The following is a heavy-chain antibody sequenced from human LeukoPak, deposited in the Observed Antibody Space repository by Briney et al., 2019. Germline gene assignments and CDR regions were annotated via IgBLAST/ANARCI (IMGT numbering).Heavy chain of an antibody. V-gene: IGHV3-23*01. CDR3: AKSMVRGVIWFDP. CDR1: GFTFSSYA. D-gene: IGHD3-10*01. CDR2: ISGSGGNT. Sequence: GGSLRLSCAASGFTFSSYAMSWVRQAPGKGLEWVSAISGSGGNTYYADSVKGRFTLSRDNSKNTLYLQMNSLRAEDTAVYYCAKSMVRGVIWFDPWGQGTLVTVSS. J-gene: IGHJ5*02.